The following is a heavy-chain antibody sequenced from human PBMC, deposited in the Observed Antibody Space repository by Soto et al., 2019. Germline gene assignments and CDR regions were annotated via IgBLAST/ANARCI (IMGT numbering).Heavy chain of an antibody. Sequence: QVQLVQSGAEVKKPGASVKVSCKASGYTFTSYDINWVRQATGHGLEWMGWMNPNSGNTGYAQKFQGRVTMTRNTSISTAYMELSSLRSEDTAVYYCARELGGGYDYSVAGITDYWGQGTLVTVSS. CDR1: GYTFTSYD. CDR3: ARELGGGYDYSVAGITDY. CDR2: MNPNSGNT. V-gene: IGHV1-8*01. D-gene: IGHD5-12*01. J-gene: IGHJ4*02.